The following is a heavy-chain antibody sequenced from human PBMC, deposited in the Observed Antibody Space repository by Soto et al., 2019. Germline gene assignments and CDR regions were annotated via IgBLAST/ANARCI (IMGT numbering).Heavy chain of an antibody. CDR2: VSGYNGNT. D-gene: IGHD3-22*01. CDR3: ARLPVWGYYDSSGYYDTFDY. V-gene: IGHV1-18*01. CDR1: GYTFTNYG. J-gene: IGHJ4*02. Sequence: GASVKVSCKTSGYTFTNYGITWVRQAPGQGLEWMGWVSGYNGNTKYAQKVQGRVTMTTDTSTSTAYMELRSLRSDDTAVYYCARLPVWGYYDSSGYYDTFDYWGQGTLVTVSS.